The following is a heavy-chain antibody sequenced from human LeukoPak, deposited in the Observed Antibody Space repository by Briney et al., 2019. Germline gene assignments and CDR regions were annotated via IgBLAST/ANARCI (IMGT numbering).Heavy chain of an antibody. J-gene: IGHJ2*01. CDR2: IYNGGDT. D-gene: IGHD5-24*01. CDR1: GFTVSSNY. Sequence: PRGSLRLSCAASGFTVSSNYMSWVRQAPGKGLEWGSVIYNGGDTYYADSVKGRFTISRDNSKNTLYLQMNSLRAEGAAVYYWARSWPGDGYSWYCDLWGRGTLVTVSS. CDR3: ARSWPGDGYSWYCDL. V-gene: IGHV3-53*01.